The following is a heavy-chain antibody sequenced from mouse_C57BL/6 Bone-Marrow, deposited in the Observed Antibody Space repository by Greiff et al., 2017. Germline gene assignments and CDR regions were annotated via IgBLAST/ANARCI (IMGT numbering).Heavy chain of an antibody. CDR1: GYAFSSSW. D-gene: IGHD1-1*01. Sequence: QVQLQQSGPELVKPGASVKISCKASGYAFSSSWMNWVKQRPGKGLEWIGRIYPGDGDTNYNGKVKGKATLTADKSSSTAYMQLSSLTSEDSAVYFCASYGWFAYWGQGTLVTVPA. CDR2: IYPGDGDT. J-gene: IGHJ3*01. V-gene: IGHV1-82*01. CDR3: ASYGWFAY.